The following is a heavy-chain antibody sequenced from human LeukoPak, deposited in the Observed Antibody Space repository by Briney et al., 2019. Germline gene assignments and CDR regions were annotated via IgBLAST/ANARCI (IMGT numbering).Heavy chain of an antibody. J-gene: IGHJ4*02. CDR2: ISTLGSP. V-gene: IGHV4-4*08. CDR3: ARVAQYLVGASSTAFFEY. CDR1: GGSLSSYY. Sequence: SETLSLTCTVAGGSLSSYYWSWVRQPPGKGLEWIGHISTLGSPNYNPSLKSRVSMSVDTSNYHFSLKLSFVTAADTAIYYCARVAQYLVGASSTAFFEYWGQGTLVTVSS. D-gene: IGHD1-26*01.